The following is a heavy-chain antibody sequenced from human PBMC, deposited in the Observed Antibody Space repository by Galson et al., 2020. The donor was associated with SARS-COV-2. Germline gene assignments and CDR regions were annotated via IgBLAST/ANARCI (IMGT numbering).Heavy chain of an antibody. Sequence: ASVKVSCKPSGYNFNKYFIHFVRQAPGQGLEWVGWINQNSGGPKPEQRFQRRVTMTTDTSIGTAYMQLRGLTSADTAVYYCARQDSSGWNDGFDVWGQGTLVSVS. CDR2: INQNSGGP. D-gene: IGHD6-19*01. CDR1: GYNFNKYF. CDR3: ARQDSSGWNDGFDV. V-gene: IGHV1-2*02. J-gene: IGHJ3*01.